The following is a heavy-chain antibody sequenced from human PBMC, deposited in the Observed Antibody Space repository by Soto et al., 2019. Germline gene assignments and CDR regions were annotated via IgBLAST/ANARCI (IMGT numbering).Heavy chain of an antibody. D-gene: IGHD4-4*01. CDR2: ISSSSSYI. Sequence: GGSLRLSCAASGFTFSSYSMSWIRQAPGKGLEWVSSISSSSSYIYYADSVKGRFTISRDNAKNSLYLQMNSLRAEDTAVYYCARVSYSNYGFDYGGQGTLVTVSS. CDR1: GFTFSSYS. V-gene: IGHV3-21*01. J-gene: IGHJ4*02. CDR3: ARVSYSNYGFDY.